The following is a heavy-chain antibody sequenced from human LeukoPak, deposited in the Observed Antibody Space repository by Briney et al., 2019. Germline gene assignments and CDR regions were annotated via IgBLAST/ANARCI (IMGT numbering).Heavy chain of an antibody. D-gene: IGHD2-8*01. V-gene: IGHV1-2*02. CDR1: GYTFTDYY. J-gene: IGHJ4*02. CDR3: STEDKYCTTPNCGAY. Sequence: ASVKVPCKASGYTFTDYYMHWVRQAPGQGLEWMGWIKPNSGGTNSAQKFQGRVTMTRDMSIGTFYMELSSLRSDDTAVYYCSTEDKYCTTPNCGAYWGQGTLVTVSS. CDR2: IKPNSGGT.